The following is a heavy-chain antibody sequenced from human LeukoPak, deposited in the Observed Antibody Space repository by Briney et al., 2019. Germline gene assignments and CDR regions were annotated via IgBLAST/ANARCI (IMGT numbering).Heavy chain of an antibody. CDR1: GGSINSFY. J-gene: IGHJ6*03. CDR3: ARRGRHYYGSGSYYNYYYYMDV. Sequence: SETLSLTCTVSGGSINSFYWSWIRQPPGKGLEWIGYIYYSGSTKYNPSLKSRVTMSLDTSKNQFSLKLSSVTAADTAVYYCARRGRHYYGSGSYYNYYYYMDVWGKGTTVTISS. D-gene: IGHD3-10*01. V-gene: IGHV4-59*12. CDR2: IYYSGST.